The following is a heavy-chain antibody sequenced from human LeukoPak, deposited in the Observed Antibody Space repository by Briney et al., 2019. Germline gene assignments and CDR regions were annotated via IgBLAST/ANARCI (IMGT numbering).Heavy chain of an antibody. Sequence: KPSETLSLTCAVYGGSFSGYYWSWIRQPPGKGLEWIGEINHSGSTNYNPSLKSRVTISVDTSKNQFSLKLSSVTAADTAVYYCARSGRWLQSSIDYWGQGTLVTVSS. CDR2: INHSGST. CDR3: ARSGRWLQSSIDY. J-gene: IGHJ4*02. CDR1: GGSFSGYY. V-gene: IGHV4-34*01. D-gene: IGHD5-24*01.